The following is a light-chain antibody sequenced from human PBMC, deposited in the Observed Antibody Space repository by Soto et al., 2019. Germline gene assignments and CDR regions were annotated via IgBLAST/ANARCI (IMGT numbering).Light chain of an antibody. J-gene: IGKJ4*01. CDR3: QQRSNWPLT. CDR2: DTS. CDR1: QSINSH. Sequence: EIVLTQSPATLSLSPGERATRSCRASQSINSHLVWYQQKPGQAPRLLMYDTSIRATDIPARFSGSGSGTDFTLAISSLEPEDFAVYYCQQRSNWPLTFGGGTKVEIK. V-gene: IGKV3-11*01.